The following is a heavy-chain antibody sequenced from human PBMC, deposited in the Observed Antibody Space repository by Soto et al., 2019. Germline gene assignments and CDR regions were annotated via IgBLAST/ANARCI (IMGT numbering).Heavy chain of an antibody. V-gene: IGHV3-30*18. D-gene: IGHD3-10*01. CDR1: GFTFSSYG. Sequence: GGSLRLSCAASGFTFSSYGMHWVRQAPGKGLEWVAVISYDGSNKYYADSVKGRFTISRDNSKNTLYLQMNSLRAEDTAVYYCAKDVTIPMADYYYYYGMDVWGQGTTVTVSS. CDR2: ISYDGSNK. CDR3: AKDVTIPMADYYYYYGMDV. J-gene: IGHJ6*02.